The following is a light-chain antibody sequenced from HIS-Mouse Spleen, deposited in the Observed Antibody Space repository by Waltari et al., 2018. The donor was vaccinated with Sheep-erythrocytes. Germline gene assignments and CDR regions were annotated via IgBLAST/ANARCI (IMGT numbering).Light chain of an antibody. Sequence: QSALTQPRSVSRSPGQSVPISCTGTSSDVGGSTYVSWYQQHPGKAPKLMIYDVSKRPSGVPDRFSGSKSGNTASLTISGLQAEDEADYYCCSYAGSYTWVFGGGTKLTVL. J-gene: IGLJ3*02. CDR2: DVS. V-gene: IGLV2-11*01. CDR1: SSDVGGSTY. CDR3: CSYAGSYTWV.